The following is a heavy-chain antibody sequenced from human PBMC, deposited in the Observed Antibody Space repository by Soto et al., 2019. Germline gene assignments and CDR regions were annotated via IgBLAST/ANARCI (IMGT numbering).Heavy chain of an antibody. CDR3: ALLLMRLRPPVFDY. Sequence: SETLSLTCTVSGGSISRGGYYWSWIRQHPGKGLEWIGYIYYSGSTYYNPSLKSRVTISVDTSKNQFSLKLSSVTAADTAVYYCALLLMRLRPPVFDYWGQATLLTVS. CDR2: IYYSGST. J-gene: IGHJ4*02. V-gene: IGHV4-31*03. D-gene: IGHD2-15*01. CDR1: GGSISRGGYY.